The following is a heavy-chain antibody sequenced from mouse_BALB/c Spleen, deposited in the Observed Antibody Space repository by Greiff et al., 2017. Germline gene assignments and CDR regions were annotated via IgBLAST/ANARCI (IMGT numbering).Heavy chain of an antibody. Sequence: DVQLVESGGGLVKPGGSLKLSCAASGFTFSSYAMSWVRQTPEKRLEWVASISSGGSTYYPDSVKGRFTISRDNARNILYLQMSSLRSEDTAMYYCARVIPYYFDYWGQGTTLTVSS. CDR2: ISSGGST. J-gene: IGHJ2*01. V-gene: IGHV5-6-5*01. CDR1: GFTFSSYA. CDR3: ARVIPYYFDY.